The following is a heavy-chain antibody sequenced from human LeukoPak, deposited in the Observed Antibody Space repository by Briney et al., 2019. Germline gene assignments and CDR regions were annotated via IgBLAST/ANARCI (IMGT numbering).Heavy chain of an antibody. V-gene: IGHV1-18*01. Sequence: ASVKVSCKASGYTFTTYGIIWVRQAPGQGLEWMGWISTYNAKTKYAQNLQGRVAMTTDTSTSTVYMELRSLTSDDTAVYYCARDTGSNFFDPWGQGTLVTVSS. CDR2: ISTYNAKT. J-gene: IGHJ5*02. D-gene: IGHD1-26*01. CDR1: GYTFTTYG. CDR3: ARDTGSNFFDP.